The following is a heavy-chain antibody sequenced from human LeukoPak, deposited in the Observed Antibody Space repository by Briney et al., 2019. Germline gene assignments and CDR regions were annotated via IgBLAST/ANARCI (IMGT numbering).Heavy chain of an antibody. D-gene: IGHD3-22*01. J-gene: IGHJ5*02. V-gene: IGHV1-18*01. CDR1: GYTFTSYG. Sequence: ASVKVSCKASGYTFTSYGISWVRQAPGQGLEWMGWISAYNGNTNYAQKLQGRVTMTTDTSTSTAYMELRSLRSDDTAVYYCARVRDYYDSSGWNDWFDPWGRGTLVTVSS. CDR3: ARVRDYYDSSGWNDWFDP. CDR2: ISAYNGNT.